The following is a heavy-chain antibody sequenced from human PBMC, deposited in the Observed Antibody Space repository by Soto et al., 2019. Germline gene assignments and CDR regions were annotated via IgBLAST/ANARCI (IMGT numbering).Heavy chain of an antibody. D-gene: IGHD2-15*01. CDR3: ARDRHGGQRNYWYFDL. Sequence: QVQLQESGPGLVKPSETPSLTCTVSGGSISSYYWSWIRQPPGKGLEWIGYIYYSGSTNYNPSLKSRVTISVDTSKNQFSLKLSSVTAADTAVYYCARDRHGGQRNYWYFDLWGRGTLVTVSS. V-gene: IGHV4-59*01. CDR1: GGSISSYY. J-gene: IGHJ2*01. CDR2: IYYSGST.